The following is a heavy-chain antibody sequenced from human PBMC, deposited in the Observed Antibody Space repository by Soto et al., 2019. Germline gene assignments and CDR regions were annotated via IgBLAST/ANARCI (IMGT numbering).Heavy chain of an antibody. J-gene: IGHJ4*02. CDR3: ATGLKDASNRPSFDS. V-gene: IGHV3-11*01. D-gene: IGHD3-16*01. CDR1: GFNFSDYY. CDR2: LLSLESHK. Sequence: PGGSLRLSCSGSGFNFSDYYMNWIRQTPVRGLEWVSSLLSLESHKYYAASVMGRFSISRDHAQKSLFLQMNNLRAEDTGIYFCATGLKDASNRPSFDSWGPGTPVTVSS.